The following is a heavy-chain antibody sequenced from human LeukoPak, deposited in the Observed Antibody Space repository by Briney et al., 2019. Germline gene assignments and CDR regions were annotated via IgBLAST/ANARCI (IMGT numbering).Heavy chain of an antibody. CDR2: INHSGST. CDR1: SGSISSYY. CDR3: ARWNRLRFKP. Sequence: SETLSLTCTVSSGSISSYYWSWIRQPPGKGLEWIGEINHSGSTNYNPSLKSRVTISVDTSKNQFSLKLSSVTAADTAVYYCARWNRLRFKPWGQGTLVTVSS. V-gene: IGHV4-34*01. D-gene: IGHD3-3*01. J-gene: IGHJ4*02.